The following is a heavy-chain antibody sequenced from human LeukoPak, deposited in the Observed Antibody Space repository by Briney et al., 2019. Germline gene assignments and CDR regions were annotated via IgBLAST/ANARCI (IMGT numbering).Heavy chain of an antibody. V-gene: IGHV4-30-2*01. CDR1: GGSISSGGYS. CDR3: ASLGVVVTAPYAFDI. D-gene: IGHD2-21*02. CDR2: INHSGST. J-gene: IGHJ3*02. Sequence: PSQTLSLTCAVSGGSISSGGYSWSWIRQPPGKGLEWIGYINHSGSTNYNPSLKSRVTISVDTSKNQFSLKLSSVTAADTAVYYCASLGVVVTAPYAFDIWGQGTMVTVSS.